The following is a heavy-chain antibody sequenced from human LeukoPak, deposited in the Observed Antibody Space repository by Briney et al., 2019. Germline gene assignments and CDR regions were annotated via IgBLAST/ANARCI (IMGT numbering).Heavy chain of an antibody. CDR3: ARAGDYYDSSGYPRSDY. J-gene: IGHJ4*02. Sequence: ASVKVSCKASGCTFTSYGISWVRQAPGQGLEWMGWISAYNGNTNYAQKLQGRVTMTTDTSTSTAYMELRSLRSDDTAVYYCARAGDYYDSSGYPRSDYWGQGTLVTVSS. V-gene: IGHV1-18*01. CDR2: ISAYNGNT. CDR1: GCTFTSYG. D-gene: IGHD3-22*01.